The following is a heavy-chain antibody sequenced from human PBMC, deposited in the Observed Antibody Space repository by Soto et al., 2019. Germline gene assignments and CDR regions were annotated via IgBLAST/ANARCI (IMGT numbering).Heavy chain of an antibody. J-gene: IGHJ4*02. D-gene: IGHD2-8*01. Sequence: QVQLVQSGPEVKKPGASVRVSCKASGYTFISFGIYWVRQAPGQGLEWMGYINSYNAKTNYGKKFQGRVSMTTDTSTCTAYMELKNLTSDDAAMYYCTRGENGFDYWGQGTLVTVSS. V-gene: IGHV1-18*01. CDR1: GYTFISFG. CDR2: INSYNAKT. CDR3: TRGENGFDY.